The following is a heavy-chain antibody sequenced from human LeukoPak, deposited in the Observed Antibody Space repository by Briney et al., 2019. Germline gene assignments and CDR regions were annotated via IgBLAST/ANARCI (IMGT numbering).Heavy chain of an antibody. Sequence: SETLSLTCTVSGGSISSSSYYWGWIRQPPGKGLEWIGSIYYSGSTYYNPSLKSRVTISVDTSKNQFSLKLSSVTAADTAVYYCARGERWLQSGGIDYWGQGTLVTVSS. J-gene: IGHJ4*02. CDR1: GGSISSSSYY. D-gene: IGHD5-24*01. V-gene: IGHV4-39*01. CDR3: ARGERWLQSGGIDY. CDR2: IYYSGST.